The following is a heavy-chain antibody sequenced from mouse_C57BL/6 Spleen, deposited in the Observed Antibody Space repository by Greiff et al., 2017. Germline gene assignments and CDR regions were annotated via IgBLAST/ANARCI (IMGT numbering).Heavy chain of an antibody. CDR1: GFTFSSYG. J-gene: IGHJ2*01. D-gene: IGHD4-1*02. V-gene: IGHV5-6*01. CDR2: ISSGGSYT. CDR3: ARHPTGVFDY. Sequence: EVMLVESGGDLVKPGGSLKLSCAASGFTFSSYGMSWVRQTPDKRLEWVATISSGGSYTYYPDSVKGRFTIARDNAKNTLYLQMSSLKSEDTAMYYCARHPTGVFDYWGQGTTLTVSS.